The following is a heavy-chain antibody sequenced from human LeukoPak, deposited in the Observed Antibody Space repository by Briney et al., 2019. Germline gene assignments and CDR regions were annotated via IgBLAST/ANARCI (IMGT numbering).Heavy chain of an antibody. V-gene: IGHV4-34*01. J-gene: IGHJ4*02. CDR1: GGSFSGYY. CDR2: INHSGST. D-gene: IGHD3-10*01. Sequence: SETLSLTCAVYGGSFSGYYWSWLRQPPGKGLEWIGEINHSGSTNYNPSLKSRVTISVDTSKNQFSLKLSSVTAADTAVYYCARGRGLLLWFGELLQNRGCSFDYWGQGTLVTVSS. CDR3: ARGRGLLLWFGELLQNRGCSFDY.